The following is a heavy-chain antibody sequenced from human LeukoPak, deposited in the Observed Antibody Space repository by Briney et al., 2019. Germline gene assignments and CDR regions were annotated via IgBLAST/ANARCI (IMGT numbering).Heavy chain of an antibody. Sequence: QPGGSLRLSCAASGFTFSSYGMHWVRQAPGKGLEWVAVISYDGSNKYYADSVKGRFTISRDNSKNTLYLQMNSLRAEDTAVYYCAKGEYCSGGSCYSTNDYWGQGTLVTVSS. CDR3: AKGEYCSGGSCYSTNDY. J-gene: IGHJ4*02. D-gene: IGHD2-15*01. CDR2: ISYDGSNK. CDR1: GFTFSSYG. V-gene: IGHV3-30*18.